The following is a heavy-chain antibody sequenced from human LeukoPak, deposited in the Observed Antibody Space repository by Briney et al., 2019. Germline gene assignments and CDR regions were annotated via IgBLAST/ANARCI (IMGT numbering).Heavy chain of an antibody. D-gene: IGHD1-7*01. CDR1: GYTFTSYG. CDR2: IIPIFGTA. Sequence: SVKVSCKASGYTFTSYGISWVRQAPGQGLEWMGGIIPIFGTANYAQKFQGRVTITTDESTSTAYMELSSLRSEDTAVYYCASNWNYATFDPWGQGTLVTVSS. V-gene: IGHV1-69*05. J-gene: IGHJ5*02. CDR3: ASNWNYATFDP.